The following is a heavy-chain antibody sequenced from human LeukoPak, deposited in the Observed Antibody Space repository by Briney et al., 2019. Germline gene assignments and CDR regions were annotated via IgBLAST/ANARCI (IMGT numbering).Heavy chain of an antibody. Sequence: ASVKVSCKASGGTFSTYAISWVRQAPGQGLEWMGGVTPILGTANYAQKFQGRVTINADQSTSTAYMELSSLRSEDTAVYYCARSLIDYGGSYDAFDIWGQGTMVTISS. V-gene: IGHV1-69*10. CDR1: GGTFSTYA. CDR3: ARSLIDYGGSYDAFDI. J-gene: IGHJ3*02. D-gene: IGHD4-23*01. CDR2: VTPILGTA.